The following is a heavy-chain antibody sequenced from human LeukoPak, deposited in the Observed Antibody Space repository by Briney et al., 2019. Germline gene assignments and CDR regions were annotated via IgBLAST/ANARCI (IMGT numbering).Heavy chain of an antibody. J-gene: IGHJ5*02. CDR3: AKDISPMGDNWFDP. CDR2: IIPILGIA. V-gene: IGHV1-69*04. CDR1: GYTFTGYY. Sequence: SVKVSCKASGYTFTGYYMHWVRQAPGQGLEWMGRIIPILGIANYAQKFQGRVTITADKSTSTAYMELSSLRSEDTAVYYCAKDISPMGDNWFDPWGQGTLVTVSS. D-gene: IGHD3-10*01.